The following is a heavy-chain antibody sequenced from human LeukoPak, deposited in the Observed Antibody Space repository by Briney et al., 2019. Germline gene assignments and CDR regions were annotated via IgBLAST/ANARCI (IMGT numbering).Heavy chain of an antibody. CDR3: AREVDEYFQH. J-gene: IGHJ1*01. CDR1: GYIFTSYG. D-gene: IGHD2-2*01. CDR2: IIPIFGTA. V-gene: IGHV1-69*05. Sequence: SVKVSCKASGYIFTSYGISWVRQAPGQGLEWMGGIIPIFGTANYAQKFQGRVTITTDESTSTAYMELGSLRSEDTAVYYCAREVDEYFQHWGQGTLVTVSS.